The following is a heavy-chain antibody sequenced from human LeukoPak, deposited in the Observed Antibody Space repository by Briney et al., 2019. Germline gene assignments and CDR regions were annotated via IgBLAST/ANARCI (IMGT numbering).Heavy chain of an antibody. D-gene: IGHD3-22*01. CDR2: INPNSGGT. CDR3: ARELNYDSSGYYFDY. Sequence: ASVKVSCKASGYTFTVYFMHWVRQAPEQGPEWMGWINPNSGGTNYAQKFQGRVTMTRDTSISTAYMELSRLRSDDTAVYYCARELNYDSSGYYFDYWGQGTLVTVSS. CDR1: GYTFTVYF. J-gene: IGHJ4*02. V-gene: IGHV1-2*02.